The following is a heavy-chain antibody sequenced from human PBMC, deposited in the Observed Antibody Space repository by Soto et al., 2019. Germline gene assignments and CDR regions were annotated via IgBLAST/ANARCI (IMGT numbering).Heavy chain of an antibody. J-gene: IGHJ4*02. D-gene: IGHD6-19*01. CDR3: ASVAVAARYDY. CDR1: GGSISSSSTY. CDR2: IYYSGST. Sequence: PSETLSLTCNVSGGSISSSSTYWGWIRQPPEKGLEWIASIYYSGSTYYNPSLKSRVIISVDRSKKQLSLKVRSVTAADTAVYYCASVAVAARYDYWGQGTLVTVSS. V-gene: IGHV4-39*07.